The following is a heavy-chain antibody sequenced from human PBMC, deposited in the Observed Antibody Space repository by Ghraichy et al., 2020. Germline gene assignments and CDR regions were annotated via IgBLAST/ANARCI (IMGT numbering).Heavy chain of an antibody. Sequence: SVKVSCKASGGTFSSYAISWVRQAPGQGLEWMGRIIPILGIANYAQKFQGRVTITADKSTSTAYMELSSLRSEDTAVYYCAREGSIAVAGGAFDIWGQGTMVTVSS. J-gene: IGHJ3*02. D-gene: IGHD6-19*01. CDR3: AREGSIAVAGGAFDI. CDR2: IIPILGIA. V-gene: IGHV1-69*04. CDR1: GGTFSSYA.